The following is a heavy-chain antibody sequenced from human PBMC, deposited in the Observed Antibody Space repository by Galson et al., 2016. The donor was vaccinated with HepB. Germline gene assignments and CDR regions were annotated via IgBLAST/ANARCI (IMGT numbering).Heavy chain of an antibody. Sequence: SLRLSCAASGFIFSSYAMTWVRQAPGKGPEWVSTFGDGGDIYYADSVKGRFTISRDNSRNTLYLQMNSLRADVTAVYYCAGVPSGKRLDYWGQGTLVTVSS. CDR2: FGDGGDI. V-gene: IGHV3-23*01. J-gene: IGHJ4*02. CDR3: AGVPSGKRLDY. CDR1: GFIFSSYA. D-gene: IGHD2-2*01.